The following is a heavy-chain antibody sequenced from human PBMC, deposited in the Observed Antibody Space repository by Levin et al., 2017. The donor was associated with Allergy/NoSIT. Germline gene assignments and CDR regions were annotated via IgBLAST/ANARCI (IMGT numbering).Heavy chain of an antibody. V-gene: IGHV4-59*01. CDR2: IYYSGST. J-gene: IGHJ4*02. CDR3: ARGRDNWNDRAFDY. Sequence: SETLSLTCTVSGGSISSYYWSWIRQPPGKGLEWIGYIYYSGSTDYNPSLKSRVTISVHTSKNQFSLKLSSVTAADTAVYYCARGRDNWNDRAFDYWGQGTLVTVSS. CDR1: GGSISSYY. D-gene: IGHD1-1*01.